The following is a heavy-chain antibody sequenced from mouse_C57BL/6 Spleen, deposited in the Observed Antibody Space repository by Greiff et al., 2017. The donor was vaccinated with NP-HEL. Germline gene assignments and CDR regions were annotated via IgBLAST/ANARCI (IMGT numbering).Heavy chain of an antibody. CDR3: ARRDYGSLYAMDY. V-gene: IGHV1-72*01. J-gene: IGHJ4*01. CDR2: IDPNSGGT. Sequence: QVQLKQPGAELVKPGASVKLSCKASGYTFTSYWMHWVKQRPGRGLEWIGRIDPNSGGTKYNEKFKSKATLTVDKPSSTAYMQLSSLTSEDSAVYYCARRDYGSLYAMDYWGQGTSVTVSS. D-gene: IGHD1-1*01. CDR1: GYTFTSYW.